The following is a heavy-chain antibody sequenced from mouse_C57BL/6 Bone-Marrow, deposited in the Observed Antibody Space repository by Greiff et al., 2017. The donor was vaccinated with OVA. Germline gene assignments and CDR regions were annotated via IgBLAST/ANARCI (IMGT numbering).Heavy chain of an antibody. CDR3: ARNPGYYAMDY. J-gene: IGHJ4*01. Sequence: VQLQQPGAELVRPGSSVKLSCKASGYTFTSYWMDWVKQRPGQGLEWIGNIYPSDSETHYNQKFKDKATLTVDKSSSTAYMQLSSLTSEDSAVDYCARNPGYYAMDYWGQGTSVTVSS. CDR2: IYPSDSET. V-gene: IGHV1-61*01. CDR1: GYTFTSYW.